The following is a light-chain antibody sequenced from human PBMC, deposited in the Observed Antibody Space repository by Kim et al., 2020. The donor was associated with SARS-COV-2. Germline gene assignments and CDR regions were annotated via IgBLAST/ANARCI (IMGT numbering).Light chain of an antibody. J-gene: IGLJ3*02. V-gene: IGLV1-40*01. Sequence: RSTISCPGGSSNIGAGSDVHWYQQLPGTAPKLLIYGNSNRPSGVPDRFSGSKSGTSASLAITGLQAEDEADYYCQSYDSSLSGWVFGGGTQLTVL. CDR2: GNS. CDR3: QSYDSSLSGWV. CDR1: SSNIGAGSD.